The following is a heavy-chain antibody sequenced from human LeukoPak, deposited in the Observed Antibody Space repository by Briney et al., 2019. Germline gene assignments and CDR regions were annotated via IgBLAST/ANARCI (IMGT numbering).Heavy chain of an antibody. J-gene: IGHJ4*02. V-gene: IGHV1-2*02. CDR2: ISPYSGDT. CDR3: ARGGGTAHFDY. D-gene: IGHD1-1*01. CDR1: GYTFTAYN. Sequence: ASVKVSSTASGYTFTAYNFHWVRQAPGQGLEWMGWISPYSGDTQYAQKFQDRVTMTRVTSISTVYMELSSLSSDDTAVYYCARGGGTAHFDYWGQGTPVTVSS.